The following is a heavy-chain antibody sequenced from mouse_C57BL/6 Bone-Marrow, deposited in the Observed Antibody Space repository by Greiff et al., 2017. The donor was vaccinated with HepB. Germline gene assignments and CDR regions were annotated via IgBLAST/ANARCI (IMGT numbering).Heavy chain of an antibody. CDR1: GYTFTSYW. V-gene: IGHV1-55*01. D-gene: IGHD1-1*01. J-gene: IGHJ4*01. Sequence: QVQLQQSGAELVKPGASVKMSCKASGYTFTSYWITWVKQRPGQGLEWIGDIYPGSGSTNYNEKFKSKATLTVDTSSSTAYMQLSSLTSEDSEVYYCARNYYGSSYVTFYAMDYWGQGTSVTVSS. CDR2: IYPGSGST. CDR3: ARNYYGSSYVTFYAMDY.